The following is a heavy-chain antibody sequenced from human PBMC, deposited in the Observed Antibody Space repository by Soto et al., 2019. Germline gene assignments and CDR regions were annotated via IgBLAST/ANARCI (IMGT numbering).Heavy chain of an antibody. J-gene: IGHJ5*02. V-gene: IGHV3-33*01. D-gene: IGHD4-4*01. CDR3: ARECGQYGHYRFDP. CDR1: GFTFSDYG. Sequence: QVQLVESGGGVVQPGRSLRLSCAASGFTFSDYGMHWVRQTPGKGLEWVALIWHDGNEKYYADSATGRFTVSRDNSKNTLYLQMNRLRAEDTALYYCARECGQYGHYRFDPWGRGTLVAFSS. CDR2: IWHDGNEK.